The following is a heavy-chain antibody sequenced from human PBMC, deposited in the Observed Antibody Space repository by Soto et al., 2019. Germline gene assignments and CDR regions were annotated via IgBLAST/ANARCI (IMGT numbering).Heavy chain of an antibody. CDR1: GFTFSSYS. Sequence: EVQLVESGGGLVQPGGSLRLSCAASGFTFSSYSMNWVREAPGKGLEWISYISSGSSAIYYADSVKGRFTISRDNVKNSMSLQMNSLRAEDTAVYYCAVAGPVPDYWGQGTLVTVSS. J-gene: IGHJ4*02. CDR2: ISSGSSAI. D-gene: IGHD2-15*01. CDR3: AVAGPVPDY. V-gene: IGHV3-48*01.